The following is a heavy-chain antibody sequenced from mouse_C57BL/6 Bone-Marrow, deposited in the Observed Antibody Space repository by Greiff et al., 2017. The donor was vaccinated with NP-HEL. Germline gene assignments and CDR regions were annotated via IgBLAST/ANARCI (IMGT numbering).Heavy chain of an antibody. CDR1: GYTFTSYW. D-gene: IGHD2-3*01. CDR3: ARGYYDWYFDV. CDR2: IDPSDSET. V-gene: IGHV1-52*01. Sequence: VQLQQSGAELVRPGSSVKLSCKASGYTFTSYWMHWVKQRPIQGLEWIGNIDPSDSETHYNQKFKDKATLTVDKSSSTAYMQLSSLTSEDSAVYYCARGYYDWYFDVWGTGTTVTVSS. J-gene: IGHJ1*03.